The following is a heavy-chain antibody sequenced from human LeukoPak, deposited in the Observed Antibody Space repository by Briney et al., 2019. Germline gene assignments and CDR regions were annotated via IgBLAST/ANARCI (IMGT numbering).Heavy chain of an antibody. Sequence: GESLKISCKGSGYSFTNYWIGWVRQMPGKGLEWMGIIYPGDSDTRYSPSFQGQVTISADKSISTAYLQWSSLKASDTAMYYCARYLVRGDFYYYYGMDVWGQGTTVTVSS. D-gene: IGHD3-10*01. CDR1: GYSFTNYW. V-gene: IGHV5-51*01. CDR3: ARYLVRGDFYYYYGMDV. CDR2: IYPGDSDT. J-gene: IGHJ6*02.